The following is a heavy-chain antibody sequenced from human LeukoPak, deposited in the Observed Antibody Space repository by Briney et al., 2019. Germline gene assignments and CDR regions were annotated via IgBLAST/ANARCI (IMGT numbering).Heavy chain of an antibody. CDR2: ISSSSSYI. CDR3: ARIGYCSGGSCYPSYYYYGMDV. CDR1: GFTFSSYS. D-gene: IGHD2-15*01. J-gene: IGHJ6*02. Sequence: PGGSLRLSCAAPGFTFSSYSMNWVRQAPGKGLEWVSSISSSSSYIYYADSVKGRFTISRDNAKNSLYLQMNSLRAEDTAVYYCARIGYCSGGSCYPSYYYYGMDVWGQGTTVTVSS. V-gene: IGHV3-21*01.